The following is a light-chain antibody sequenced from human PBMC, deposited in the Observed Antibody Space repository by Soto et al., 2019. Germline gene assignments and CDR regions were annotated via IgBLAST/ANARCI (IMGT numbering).Light chain of an antibody. CDR3: HQYGNTLWT. Sequence: EILLTQSPGTLSLSPGERATLSCRARQSVNSRLAWYQHKPGQAPRLLISGASSRATGIPDRFSGSGSATDFTLTISRLEPEDFEVYYCHQYGNTLWTFGQGTKVDIK. J-gene: IGKJ1*01. CDR2: GAS. V-gene: IGKV3-20*01. CDR1: QSVNSR.